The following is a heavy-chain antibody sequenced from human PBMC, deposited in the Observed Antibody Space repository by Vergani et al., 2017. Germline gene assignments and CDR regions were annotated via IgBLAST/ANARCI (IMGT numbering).Heavy chain of an antibody. J-gene: IGHJ4*02. D-gene: IGHD2/OR15-2a*01. CDR1: GYTFTASF. V-gene: IGHV1-2*06. CDR2: LNPRSGDT. Sequence: QVQLVQSGAEVKKPGSSVKVSCKASGYTFTASFLWWMRQAPGQGPEWMGRLNPRSGDTDSAQRFQGRLTLTRDTSINTAYMELSRLRLDDTAMYYCATSPDVRYCKFWCRGALVTISS. CDR3: ATSPDVRYCKF.